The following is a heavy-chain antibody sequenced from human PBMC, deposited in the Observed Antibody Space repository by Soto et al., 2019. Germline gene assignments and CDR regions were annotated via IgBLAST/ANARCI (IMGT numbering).Heavy chain of an antibody. D-gene: IGHD3-9*01. CDR2: IIPIFGTA. J-gene: IGHJ4*02. CDR1: GGTFSSYA. Sequence: ASVKVSCKASGGTFSSYAISWVRQAPGQGLEWMGGIIPIFGTANYAQKFQGRVTITADESTSTAYMELSSLRSEDTARYYCAGAGDYDILPGYYDYGGQGPRVTVSS. V-gene: IGHV1-69*13. CDR3: AGAGDYDILPGYYDY.